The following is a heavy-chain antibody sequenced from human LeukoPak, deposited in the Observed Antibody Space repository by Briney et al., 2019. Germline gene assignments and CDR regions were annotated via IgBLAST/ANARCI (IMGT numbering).Heavy chain of an antibody. CDR1: GFSFSGHW. CDR2: ISPTGSTT. V-gene: IGHV3-74*01. J-gene: IGHJ4*02. CDR3: AKGAGSSGYYSPFDY. D-gene: IGHD3-22*01. Sequence: GGSLRLSCTASGFSFSGHWMHWARQLPGKGLVWVSRISPTGSTTSNADSVKGRFTVSRDNSKNTLYLQMNSLRAEDTAVYYCAKGAGSSGYYSPFDYWGQGTPVTVSS.